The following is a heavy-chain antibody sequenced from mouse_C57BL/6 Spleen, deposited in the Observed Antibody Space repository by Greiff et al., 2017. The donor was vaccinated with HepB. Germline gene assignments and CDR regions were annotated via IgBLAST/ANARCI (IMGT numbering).Heavy chain of an antibody. CDR1: GYSFTSYY. V-gene: IGHV1-66*01. CDR2: IYPGSGNT. CDR3: ARLGGSSDYFDD. D-gene: IGHD1-1*01. Sequence: VKLQESGPELVKPGASVKISCKASGYSFTSYYIHWVKQRPGQGLEWIGWIYPGSGNTKYNEKFKGKATLTADTSSSTAYMQLTSLTSEDSAVYYCARLGGSSDYFDDWGQGTTLTVSS. J-gene: IGHJ2*01.